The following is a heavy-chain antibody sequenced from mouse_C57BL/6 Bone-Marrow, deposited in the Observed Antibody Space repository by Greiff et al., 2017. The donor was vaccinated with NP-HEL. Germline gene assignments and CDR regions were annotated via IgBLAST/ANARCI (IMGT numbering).Heavy chain of an antibody. CDR3: TSFYYPGAY. CDR1: GFNIKDDY. Sequence: EVQRVESGAELVRPGASVKLSCTASGFNIKDDYMHWVKQRPEQGLEWIGWIDPENGDTEYASKFQGKATITADTSSNTAYLQLSSLTSEDTAVYYCTSFYYPGAYWGQGTLVTVSA. V-gene: IGHV14-4*01. D-gene: IGHD1-1*01. J-gene: IGHJ3*01. CDR2: IDPENGDT.